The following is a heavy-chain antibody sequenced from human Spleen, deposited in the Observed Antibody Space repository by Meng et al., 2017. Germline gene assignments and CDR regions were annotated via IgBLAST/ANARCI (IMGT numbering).Heavy chain of an antibody. J-gene: IGHJ4*02. CDR2: LGAHDGDT. CDR3: ARDRVGDGYTKIDY. D-gene: IGHD5-24*01. Sequence: QVQPVQSGPEVKKPGASVKVSCKASDYTFTGYGVSWVRQAPGQGLEWMAWLGAHDGDTSHAPKFQGRVTVSADRPTATAYMELRSLRSDDTAVYFCARDRVGDGYTKIDYWGQGALVTVSS. CDR1: DYTFTGYG. V-gene: IGHV1-18*01.